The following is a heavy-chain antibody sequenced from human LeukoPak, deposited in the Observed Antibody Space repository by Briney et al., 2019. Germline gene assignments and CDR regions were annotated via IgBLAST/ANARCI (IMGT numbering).Heavy chain of an antibody. Sequence: SETLSLTCTVSGVSITSSSHYWGWIRQPPGMGLEWVGSVHYTGNTYYNSSLSSRITISVDTSSNQFPLRLNSVTAADTALYYCARHDPFQYWGQGALVTVSS. CDR3: ARHDPFQY. V-gene: IGHV4-39*01. J-gene: IGHJ4*02. CDR2: VHYTGNT. CDR1: GVSITSSSHY.